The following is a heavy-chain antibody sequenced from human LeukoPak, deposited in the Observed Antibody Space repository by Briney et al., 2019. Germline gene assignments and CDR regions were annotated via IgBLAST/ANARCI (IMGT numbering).Heavy chain of an antibody. Sequence: ASVKVSCKASGYTFTVYYIHWVRQAPGQGLEWMGWINPYNAYTHYAQKFQGRVTMTRDTSISTVYIELSSLTSDDTAVYYCARVQHLDYWGQGTLVTVSS. J-gene: IGHJ4*02. D-gene: IGHD6-13*01. V-gene: IGHV1-2*02. CDR1: GYTFTVYY. CDR2: INPYNAYT. CDR3: ARVQHLDY.